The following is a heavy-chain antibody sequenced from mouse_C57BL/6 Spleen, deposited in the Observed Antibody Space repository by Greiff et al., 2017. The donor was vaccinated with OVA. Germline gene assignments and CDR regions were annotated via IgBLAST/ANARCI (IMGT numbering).Heavy chain of an antibody. CDR1: GYTFTSYW. D-gene: IGHD2-5*01. J-gene: IGHJ1*03. CDR3: GRYDSNYGALWYFDV. CDR2: IHPNSGST. V-gene: IGHV1-64*01. Sequence: VQLQQPGAELVKPGASVKLSCKASGYTFTSYWMHWVKQRPGQGLEWIGMIHPNSGSTNYNEKFKSKATLTVDKSSSTAYMQLSSLTSEDSAVYYYGRYDSNYGALWYFDVWGTGTTVTVSS.